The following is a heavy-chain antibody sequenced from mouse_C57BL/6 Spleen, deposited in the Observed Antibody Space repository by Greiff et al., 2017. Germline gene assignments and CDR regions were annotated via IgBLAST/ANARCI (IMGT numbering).Heavy chain of an antibody. CDR1: GYTFTSYW. Sequence: QVQLQQPGAELVMPGASVKLSCKASGYTFTSYWMRWVKQRPGQGLEWIGKIDPSDSYTNYNQKFKGKSTLTIDKSSSTAYMQLSSLTSEDSAVYYCARDRDYGSSYVFAYWGQGTLVTVSA. CDR3: ARDRDYGSSYVFAY. V-gene: IGHV1-69*01. J-gene: IGHJ3*01. D-gene: IGHD1-1*01. CDR2: IDPSDSYT.